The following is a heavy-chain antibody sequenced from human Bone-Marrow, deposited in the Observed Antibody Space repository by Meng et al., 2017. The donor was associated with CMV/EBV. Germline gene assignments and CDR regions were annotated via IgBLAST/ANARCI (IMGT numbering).Heavy chain of an antibody. CDR3: ARVGCSGGSCYPPPPYYYGMDV. CDR2: INPNSGGT. J-gene: IGHJ6*02. Sequence: ASVKVSCKASGYTLTGYYMHWVRQAPGQGREWMGWINPNSGGTNYAQKFQGRVTMTRDTSISTAYMELSRLRSDDTAVYYCARVGCSGGSCYPPPPYYYGMDVWGQGTTVTVSS. CDR1: GYTLTGYY. V-gene: IGHV1-2*02. D-gene: IGHD2-15*01.